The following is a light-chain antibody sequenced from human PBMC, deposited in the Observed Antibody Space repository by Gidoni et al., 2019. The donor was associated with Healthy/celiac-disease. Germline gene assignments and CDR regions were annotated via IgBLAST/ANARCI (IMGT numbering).Light chain of an antibody. V-gene: IGKV4-1*01. CDR2: WAS. CDR3: QQYYSTPLT. J-gene: IGKJ4*01. Sequence: ILLTPSPDSLAVSLGERATINCKSSQSVFYSSNNKNYLAWYQQKPGQPPKLLIYWASTRESGVPDRFSGSGSGTDFTLTISSLQAEDVAVYYCQQYYSTPLTFGGGTKVEIK. CDR1: QSVFYSSNNKNY.